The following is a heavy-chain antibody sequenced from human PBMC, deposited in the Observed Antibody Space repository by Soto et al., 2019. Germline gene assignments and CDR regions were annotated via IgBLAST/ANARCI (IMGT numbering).Heavy chain of an antibody. J-gene: IGHJ4*02. CDR1: GFTFSSYG. D-gene: IGHD1-20*01. Sequence: GGSLRLSCAASGFTFSSYGMHWVRQAPGKGLEWVAVISYDGSNKYYADSVKGRFTISRDNSKNTLYLQMNSLRAEDTAVYYCAKEPYNWNLTRAQYYFDYWGQGTLVTVSS. CDR3: AKEPYNWNLTRAQYYFDY. V-gene: IGHV3-30*18. CDR2: ISYDGSNK.